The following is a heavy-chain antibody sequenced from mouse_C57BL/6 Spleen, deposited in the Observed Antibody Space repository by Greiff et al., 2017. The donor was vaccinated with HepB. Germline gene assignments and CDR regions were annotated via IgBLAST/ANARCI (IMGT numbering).Heavy chain of an antibody. CDR2: IDPSDSYT. Sequence: VQLQQPGAELVRPGTSVKLSCKASCYTFTSYWMHWVKQRPGQGLEWIGVIDPSDSYTNYNQKFKGKATLTVDTSSSTAYMQLSSLTSEDSAVYYCAREGDPMDDWGQGTSVTVSS. CDR1: CYTFTSYW. V-gene: IGHV1-59*01. J-gene: IGHJ4*01. CDR3: AREGDPMDD.